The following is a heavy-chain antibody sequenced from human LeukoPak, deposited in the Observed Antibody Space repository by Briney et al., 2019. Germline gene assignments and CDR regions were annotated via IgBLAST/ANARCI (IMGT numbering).Heavy chain of an antibody. D-gene: IGHD2-2*01. CDR3: TTVPVVPAALLLVYYYYMDV. CDR2: IKSKSDGGAT. Sequence: PGGSLRLSCAVSGFTFSNAWMSWVRQAPGKGLEWVGRIKSKSDGGATDYAAPVKGRFTISRDDSKNTLYLQMNSLKTEDTAVYYCTTVPVVPAALLLVYYYYMDVWGKGTTVTISS. V-gene: IGHV3-15*01. CDR1: GFTFSNAW. J-gene: IGHJ6*03.